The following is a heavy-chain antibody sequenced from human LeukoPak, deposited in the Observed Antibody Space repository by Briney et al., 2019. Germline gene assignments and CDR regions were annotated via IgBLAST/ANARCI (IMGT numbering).Heavy chain of an antibody. CDR3: ARRMGATTSGAFDI. J-gene: IGHJ3*02. CDR1: GGSISSSSYY. CDR2: IYYSGST. Sequence: SETLSLTGTVSGGSISSSSYYWGWIRQPPGKGLEWIGSIYYSGSTYYNPSLKSRVTISVDTSKNQFSLKLSSVTAADTAVYYCARRMGATTSGAFDIWGQGTMVTVSS. D-gene: IGHD1-26*01. V-gene: IGHV4-39*01.